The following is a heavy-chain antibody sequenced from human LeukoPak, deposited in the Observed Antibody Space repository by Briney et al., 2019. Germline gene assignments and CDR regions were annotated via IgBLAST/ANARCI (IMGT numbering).Heavy chain of an antibody. V-gene: IGHV3-23*01. Sequence: GGSLRLSCAASGFTFSNYAMSWVRQAPGKGLECVSGISGSGGSTYYADSVKGRFTISRDNSKNTLYLQMNSLRTEDTAVYYCAKAEGYDILTGLDYWGQGTLVTVSS. CDR1: GFTFSNYA. CDR2: ISGSGGST. CDR3: AKAEGYDILTGLDY. J-gene: IGHJ4*02. D-gene: IGHD3-9*01.